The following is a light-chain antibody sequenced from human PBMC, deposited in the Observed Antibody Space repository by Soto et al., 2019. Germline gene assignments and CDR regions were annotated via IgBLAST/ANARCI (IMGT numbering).Light chain of an antibody. J-gene: IGKJ5*01. Sequence: ELTQSASTLSLSPGERATLYWRASQRVSGGFLAWYQQKTGQAPRLFIYGASSRATGIPDRYSASGYGTDFNLTISRLEPEDFAVFFCQQYGTSEIIFGQGTRLEIK. CDR3: QQYGTSEII. CDR2: GAS. V-gene: IGKV3-20*01. CDR1: QRVSGGF.